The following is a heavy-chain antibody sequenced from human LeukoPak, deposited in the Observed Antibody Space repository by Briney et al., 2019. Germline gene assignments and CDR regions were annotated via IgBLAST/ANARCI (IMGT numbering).Heavy chain of an antibody. CDR2: ISSSSSI. CDR1: GFSFSSYT. Sequence: GGSLRLSCAASGFSFSSYTMNWVRQAPGKGLEWVSYISSSSSIYYADSVKGRFTISRDNAKNSLYLQMNSLRAEDTAVYYCARDHYGGNPMGAFDIWGQGTMVTVSS. V-gene: IGHV3-48*04. D-gene: IGHD4-23*01. CDR3: ARDHYGGNPMGAFDI. J-gene: IGHJ3*02.